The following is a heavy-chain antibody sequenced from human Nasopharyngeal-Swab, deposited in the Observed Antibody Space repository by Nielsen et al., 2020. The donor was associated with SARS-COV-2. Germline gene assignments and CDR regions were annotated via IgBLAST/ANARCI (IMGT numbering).Heavy chain of an antibody. Sequence: GGSLRLSCAASGFTFSSYSMNWVRQAPGKGLEWVSSISSSSSYIYYADSVKGRFTISGDNAKNSLYLQMNSLGAEDTAVYYCARDSDYYGSGAAMDLAYWGQGTLVTVSS. CDR3: ARDSDYYGSGAAMDLAY. CDR2: ISSSSSYI. V-gene: IGHV3-21*01. D-gene: IGHD3-10*01. J-gene: IGHJ4*02. CDR1: GFTFSSYS.